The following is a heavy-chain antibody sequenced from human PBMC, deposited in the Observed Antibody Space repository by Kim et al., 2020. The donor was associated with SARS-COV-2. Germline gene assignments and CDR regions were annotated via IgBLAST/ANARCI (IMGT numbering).Heavy chain of an antibody. CDR1: GFTFSSYG. D-gene: IGHD4-17*01. Sequence: GGSLRLSCAASGFTFSSYGMHWVRQAPGKGLEWVAVISYDGSNKYYADSVKGRFTISRDNSKNTLYLQMNSLRAEDTAVYYCAKDLGATVTTSGAYYYYGMDVWGQGTTVTVSS. J-gene: IGHJ6*02. V-gene: IGHV3-30*18. CDR2: ISYDGSNK. CDR3: AKDLGATVTTSGAYYYYGMDV.